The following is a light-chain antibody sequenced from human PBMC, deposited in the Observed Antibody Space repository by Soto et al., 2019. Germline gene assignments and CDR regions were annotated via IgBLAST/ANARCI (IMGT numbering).Light chain of an antibody. CDR3: QHFNSFPWA. Sequence: DIQLTQSPSFLSASVGDRVTITCRANQGISSFLAWYQQKPGKAPNLLIYTASTLQSGVPSRFSGSGSGTEFTLTIRSLQPEDFATYYCQHFNSFPWAFGQRTKVEIK. CDR1: QGISSF. J-gene: IGKJ1*01. CDR2: TAS. V-gene: IGKV1-9*01.